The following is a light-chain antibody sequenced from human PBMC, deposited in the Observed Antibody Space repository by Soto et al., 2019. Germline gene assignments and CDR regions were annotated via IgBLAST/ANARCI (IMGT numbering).Light chain of an antibody. V-gene: IGKV3-11*01. J-gene: IGKJ5*01. CDR1: QSVRTS. Sequence: EVVLTQSPATLSLSPGERATLSCRASQSVRTSLAWYHHKPGQAPRLVIYDASLRANGVPARFGGSGSGTDFTLTINSLEPEDFAVYYCQQRNVWPPITFGQGTRLEIK. CDR2: DAS. CDR3: QQRNVWPPIT.